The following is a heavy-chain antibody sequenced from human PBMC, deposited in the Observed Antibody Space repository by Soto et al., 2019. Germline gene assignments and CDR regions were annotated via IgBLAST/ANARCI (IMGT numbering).Heavy chain of an antibody. CDR3: ARDQLPGIQVPFFFDY. D-gene: IGHD5-18*01. Sequence: EVQLVESGGGLVKPGESFKLSCAASGFTFSTYSMNWVRQAPGKGLEWVSSISSSSSYINYAESVRGRFTISRDNAKNSLYLQMNSLRVEDTAVYYCARDQLPGIQVPFFFDYWGQGTVVTVSS. CDR2: ISSSSSYI. V-gene: IGHV3-21*01. CDR1: GFTFSTYS. J-gene: IGHJ4*02.